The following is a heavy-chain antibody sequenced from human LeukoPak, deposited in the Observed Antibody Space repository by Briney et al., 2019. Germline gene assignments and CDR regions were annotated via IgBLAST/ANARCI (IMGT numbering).Heavy chain of an antibody. D-gene: IGHD2-15*01. J-gene: IGHJ4*02. Sequence: PSETLSLTCAVSGYSISSGYYWGWIRQPPGKGLEWIGSIYHSGSTYYNPSLKSRVTISVDTSKNQFSLKLSSVTAADTAVYYCARCSGGSCYRDYWGQGTLVTVSS. V-gene: IGHV4-38-2*01. CDR2: IYHSGST. CDR3: ARCSGGSCYRDY. CDR1: GYSISSGYY.